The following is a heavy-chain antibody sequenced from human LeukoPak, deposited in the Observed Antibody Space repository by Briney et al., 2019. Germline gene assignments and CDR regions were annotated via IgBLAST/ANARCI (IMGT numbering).Heavy chain of an antibody. D-gene: IGHD6-19*01. CDR3: AKHQRSGWGLGY. CDR2: ISSSSSYI. J-gene: IGHJ4*02. Sequence: GGSLRLSCAASGFTFSSYSMNWVRQAPGKGLEWVSSISSSSSYIYYADSVKGRFTISRDNSKNTLYLQMNSLRAEDTAVYYCAKHQRSGWGLGYWGQGTLVTVSS. V-gene: IGHV3-21*01. CDR1: GFTFSSYS.